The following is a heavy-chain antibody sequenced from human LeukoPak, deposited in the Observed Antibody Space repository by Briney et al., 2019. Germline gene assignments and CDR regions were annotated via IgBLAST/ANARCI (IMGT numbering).Heavy chain of an antibody. J-gene: IGHJ4*02. D-gene: IGHD6-13*01. CDR1: GGSISSYY. Sequence: SETLSLTCTVSGGSISSYYWSWIRQPPGKGLEWIGYIYYSGSTNYNPPLKSRVTISVDTSKNQFSLKLSSVTAADTAVYYCARGSSWEFDYWGQGTLVTVSS. CDR3: ARGSSWEFDY. CDR2: IYYSGST. V-gene: IGHV4-59*08.